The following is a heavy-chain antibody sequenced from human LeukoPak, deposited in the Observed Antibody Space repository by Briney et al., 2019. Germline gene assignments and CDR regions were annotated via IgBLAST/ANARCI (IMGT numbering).Heavy chain of an antibody. V-gene: IGHV3-64D*06. Sequence: PGGSLRLSCSASGFTFSRYAMHWVRQAPGKGLEYVSAITSNGGSTYYADSVKGRFTISRDSSKNTLYLQMSSLRAEDTAVYYCVKGITAMVPFFDYWGQGTLVTVSS. CDR1: GFTFSRYA. CDR3: VKGITAMVPFFDY. CDR2: ITSNGGST. D-gene: IGHD5-18*01. J-gene: IGHJ4*02.